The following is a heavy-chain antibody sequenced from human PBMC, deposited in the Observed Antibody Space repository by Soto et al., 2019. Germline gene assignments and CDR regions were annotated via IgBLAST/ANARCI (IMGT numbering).Heavy chain of an antibody. V-gene: IGHV3-15*07. J-gene: IGHJ3*02. D-gene: IGHD3-22*01. Sequence: PGGSLRLSCAASGFTFSNAWMNWVRQAPGKGLEWVGRIKSKTDGGTTDYAAPVKGRFTISRDDSKNTLYLQMNSLKTEDTAVYYCVRWLAPGALDIWGQGTMVTVSS. CDR3: VRWLAPGALDI. CDR1: GFTFSNAW. CDR2: IKSKTDGGTT.